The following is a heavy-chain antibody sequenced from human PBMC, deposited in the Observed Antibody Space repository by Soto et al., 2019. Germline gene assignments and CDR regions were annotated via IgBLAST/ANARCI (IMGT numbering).Heavy chain of an antibody. Sequence: PSETLSLSCAVSGGSISRSNWWSWVRRPPGKGLEWIGEIYHSGGTTYNPSLKSRVAISVDKSKNQFSLKLNSVTAADTAVYYCARHREHYYFDYWGKGTLVTVAS. CDR1: GGSISRSNW. D-gene: IGHD1-1*01. CDR2: IYHSGGT. J-gene: IGHJ4*02. CDR3: ARHREHYYFDY. V-gene: IGHV4-4*02.